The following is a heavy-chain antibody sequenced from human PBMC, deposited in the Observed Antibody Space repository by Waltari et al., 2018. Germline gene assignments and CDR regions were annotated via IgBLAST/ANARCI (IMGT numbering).Heavy chain of an antibody. J-gene: IGHJ4*02. CDR2: VKHNKGGR. CDR3: ARDLSGSYYD. CDR1: GGTFSSYA. D-gene: IGHD1-26*01. V-gene: IGHV1-2*06. Sequence: QVQLVQSGAEVKKPGSSVKVSCKASGGTFSSYAISWVRQAPGQGLEWMGQVKHNKGGRNYAQKCQGRGTMTRDTSNSTAYMELSSLRSEDTAVYYCARDLSGSYYDWGQGTLVTVSS.